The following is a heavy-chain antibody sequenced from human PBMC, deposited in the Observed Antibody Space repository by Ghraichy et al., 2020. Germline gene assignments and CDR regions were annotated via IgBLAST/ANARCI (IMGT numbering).Heavy chain of an antibody. CDR3: ARQEGYEQHAGEFDP. J-gene: IGHJ5*01. CDR1: GGSISSSTYY. V-gene: IGHV4-39*01. D-gene: IGHD6-13*01. Sequence: SETLSLTCTVSGGSISSSTYYWGWIRQPPGKGLEWIGSIYYSGSTYYNPSLKRRVTISVDTSKNQFSLKLSSVTAADTAVYYCARQEGYEQHAGEFDPWGQRTLVTVSS. CDR2: IYYSGST.